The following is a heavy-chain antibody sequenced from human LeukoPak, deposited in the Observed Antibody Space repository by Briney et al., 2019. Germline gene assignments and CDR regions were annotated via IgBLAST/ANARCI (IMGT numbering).Heavy chain of an antibody. V-gene: IGHV4-61*02. Sequence: PSETLSLTCTGSGDSISSGTYYWNCLRQPPGKALVWIERIYTSGYTMYNPSLKSRVTISVDTSKNQFSLKLSSVTAADTAVYYCARESPCSGGSCYSGPGYYYYYMDVWGKGTTVTISS. CDR3: ARESPCSGGSCYSGPGYYYYYMDV. CDR2: IYTSGYT. J-gene: IGHJ6*03. CDR1: GDSISSGTYY. D-gene: IGHD2-15*01.